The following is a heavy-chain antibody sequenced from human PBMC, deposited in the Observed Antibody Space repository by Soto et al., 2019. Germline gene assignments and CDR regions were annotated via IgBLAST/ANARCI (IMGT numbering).Heavy chain of an antibody. CDR3: ARAGVRDKSYSWDYYGMDV. J-gene: IGHJ6*02. CDR1: GGTFSSYA. CDR2: IIPIFGTA. Sequence: GASVKVSCKASGGTFSSYAISWVRQAPGQGLEWMGGIIPIFGTANYAQKFQGRVTITADESTSTAYMELSSLRSEDTAVYYYARAGVRDKSYSWDYYGMDVWGQGTTVTVSS. D-gene: IGHD1-26*01. V-gene: IGHV1-69*13.